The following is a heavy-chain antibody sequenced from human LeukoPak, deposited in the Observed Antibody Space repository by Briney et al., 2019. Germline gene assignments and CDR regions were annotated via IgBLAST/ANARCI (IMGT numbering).Heavy chain of an antibody. CDR2: ISATDRRT. Sequence: VGPLRFSCEDPGFAFRNYAMSWVWPAPGKEQEWVAAISATDRRTYYADSVKGRFTISRDNWSMLYLQMNSLRAEDTAVYYCAKDLAYSFDSWGQGTLVTVSS. V-gene: IGHV3-23*01. CDR3: AKDLAYSFDS. CDR1: GFAFRNYA. J-gene: IGHJ4*02.